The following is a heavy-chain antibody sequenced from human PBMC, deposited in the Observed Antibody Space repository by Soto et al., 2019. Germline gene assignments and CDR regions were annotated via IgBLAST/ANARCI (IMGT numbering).Heavy chain of an antibody. Sequence: QVQLVQSGAEVKKPGSSVKVSCKASGRTFSSYAISWVRQAPGQGLEWMGGIIPIFGTANYAQKFQGRVTITADESTSTAYMELSSLRSEDTAVYYCARDQGVDTAMEMSNYYYYYGMDVWGQGTTVTVSS. CDR1: GRTFSSYA. D-gene: IGHD5-18*01. CDR2: IIPIFGTA. J-gene: IGHJ6*02. V-gene: IGHV1-69*01. CDR3: ARDQGVDTAMEMSNYYYYYGMDV.